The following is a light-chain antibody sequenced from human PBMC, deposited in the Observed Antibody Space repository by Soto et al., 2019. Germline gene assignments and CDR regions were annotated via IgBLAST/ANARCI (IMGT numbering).Light chain of an antibody. Sequence: DIQMTQSPSTLSASVGDRVTITCRASQSISRSLAWYQQKSGKAPKLLIYDASSLESGVPSRFSGSGFGTEFTLTISCLQSDDFATYYCQQYQSYFLTFGPGTTVDMK. CDR1: QSISRS. CDR2: DAS. CDR3: QQYQSYFLT. V-gene: IGKV1-5*01. J-gene: IGKJ3*01.